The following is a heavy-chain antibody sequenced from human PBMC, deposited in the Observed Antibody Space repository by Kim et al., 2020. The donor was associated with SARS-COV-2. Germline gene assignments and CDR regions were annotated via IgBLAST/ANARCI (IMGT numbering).Heavy chain of an antibody. CDR3: ARGPYDSAGSSVGFDP. CDR1: GFIVSNHY. J-gene: IGHJ5*02. CDR2: IYTGGAT. Sequence: GGSLRLSCAASGFIVSNHYMSWVRQTPGKGLEWVSTIYTGGATFYADSVKGRFTISRDSSKNALYLQMNSLRAEDTSLYYCARGPYDSAGSSVGFDPWGQGTLVTVSS. V-gene: IGHV3-66*01. D-gene: IGHD3-22*01.